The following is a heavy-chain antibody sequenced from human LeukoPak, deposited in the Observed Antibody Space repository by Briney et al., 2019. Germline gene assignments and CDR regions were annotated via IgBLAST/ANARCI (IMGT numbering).Heavy chain of an antibody. J-gene: IGHJ4*02. V-gene: IGHV4-30-2*01. CDR3: ARVKYTSGWHFDY. CDR1: GGSISSGGYS. Sequence: PSQTLSLTCAVSGGSISSGGYSWSWIRQPPGKGLEWIGYIYQSGSTYYNPSLKSRVTILVDRSKNQFSLKLSSVTAADTAVYYCARVKYTSGWHFDYWGQGTLVTVSS. CDR2: IYQSGST. D-gene: IGHD6-19*01.